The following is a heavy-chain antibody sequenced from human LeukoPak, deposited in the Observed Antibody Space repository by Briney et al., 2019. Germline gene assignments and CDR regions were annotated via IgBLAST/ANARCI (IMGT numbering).Heavy chain of an antibody. CDR1: GLTFSNYA. Sequence: PGGSLRLSCAASGLTFSNYAMNWVRQAPGKGLEWVAVISGRGDSTYFPDSVKGRLTISRDDSKNMVLLQMNSLRVEDTAIYYCAKSSTRDAPLGYFDYWGQGALVTVSS. V-gene: IGHV3-23*01. CDR3: AKSSTRDAPLGYFDY. J-gene: IGHJ4*02. CDR2: ISGRGDST. D-gene: IGHD3-10*01.